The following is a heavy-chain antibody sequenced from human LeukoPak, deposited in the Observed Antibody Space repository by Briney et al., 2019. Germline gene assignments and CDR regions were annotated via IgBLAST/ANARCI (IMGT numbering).Heavy chain of an antibody. J-gene: IGHJ4*02. CDR3: ARTVAAILLDY. Sequence: SETLSLTCAVYGGSFSTYYWSWIRQPPGKGPEWIGEINHRGTTNYKPSLKSRVAISVETSKNQFSLRLSSVTAADTAVYYCARTVAAILLDYWGQGTLVTVSP. D-gene: IGHD5-18*01. V-gene: IGHV4-34*01. CDR2: INHRGTT. CDR1: GGSFSTYY.